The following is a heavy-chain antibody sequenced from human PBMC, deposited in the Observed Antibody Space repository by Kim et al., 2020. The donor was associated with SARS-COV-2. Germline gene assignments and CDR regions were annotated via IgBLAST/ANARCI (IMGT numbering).Heavy chain of an antibody. CDR2: IYSGGST. CDR1: GFTVSSNY. J-gene: IGHJ3*02. CDR3: ARDHPPVYDSSGYYYGAFDI. Sequence: GGSLRLSCAASGFTVSSNYMSWVRQAPGKGLEWVSVIYSGGSTYYADSVKGRFTISRDNSKNTLYLQMNSLRAEDTAVYYCARDHPPVYDSSGYYYGAFDIWGQGTMVTVSS. D-gene: IGHD3-22*01. V-gene: IGHV3-53*01.